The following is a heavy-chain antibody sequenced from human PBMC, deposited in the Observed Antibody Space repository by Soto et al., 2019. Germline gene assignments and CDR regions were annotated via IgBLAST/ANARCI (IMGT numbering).Heavy chain of an antibody. J-gene: IGHJ4*02. V-gene: IGHV1-69*01. Sequence: QVQLVQTGAEVKRPGSSMRVSCKASGGTFGTYTIAWLRQPPGQGPEWMGGILPIINKSNYAQKFQGRVTITADESTRTAYMDLNSLRFDDAAVYYCARSVAGSAGGFDQWGQGTRVTVS. CDR3: ARSVAGSAGGFDQ. CDR2: ILPIINKS. CDR1: GGTFGTYT.